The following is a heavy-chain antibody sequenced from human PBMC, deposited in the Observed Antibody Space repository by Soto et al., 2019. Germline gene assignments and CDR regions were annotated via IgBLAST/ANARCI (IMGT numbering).Heavy chain of an antibody. J-gene: IGHJ6*02. CDR3: AKDDLLTGHSYYGRDV. D-gene: IGHD3-9*01. V-gene: IGHV3-30*18. CDR1: GFTFSSYG. CDR2: ISYDGSNK. Sequence: QVQLVESGGGVVQPGRSLRLSCAASGFTFSSYGMHWVRQAPGKGLEWVAVISYDGSNKYYADSEKGRFTISRDNSKNSLYLKLNSLRAEDTAVYYCAKDDLLTGHSYYGRDVWGQGTTVTVSS.